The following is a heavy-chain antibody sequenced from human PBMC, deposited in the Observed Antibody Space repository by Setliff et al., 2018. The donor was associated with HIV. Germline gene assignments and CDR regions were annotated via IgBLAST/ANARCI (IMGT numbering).Heavy chain of an antibody. Sequence: LSLTCAVSGSFINSDYWGWIRQPPGKGLEWIGSIYHSATTYYNPSLWGRVTISVDTSKNQFSLKLSSVTAADTAVYYCAKPDGKYPFDHWGLGTLVTVSS. J-gene: IGHJ4*02. CDR1: GSFINSDY. CDR3: AKPDGKYPFDH. D-gene: IGHD2-2*01. CDR2: IYHSATT. V-gene: IGHV4-38-2*01.